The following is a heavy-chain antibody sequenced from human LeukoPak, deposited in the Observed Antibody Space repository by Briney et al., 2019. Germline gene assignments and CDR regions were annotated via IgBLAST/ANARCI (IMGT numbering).Heavy chain of an antibody. V-gene: IGHV1-2*02. D-gene: IGHD5-12*01. Sequence: ASVKVSCKASGYTFTGYYMHWVRQAPGQGLEWMGWINPNSGGTNYAQKFQGRVTMTRDTSISTAYMELSRLRSDDTAVYYCARDPKGYSGYVFDYWGQGTLVTVSS. CDR3: ARDPKGYSGYVFDY. J-gene: IGHJ4*02. CDR2: INPNSGGT. CDR1: GYTFTGYY.